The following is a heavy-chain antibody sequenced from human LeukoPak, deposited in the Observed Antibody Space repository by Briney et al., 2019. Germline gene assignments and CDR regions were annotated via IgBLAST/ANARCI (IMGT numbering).Heavy chain of an antibody. CDR1: GYTFTDYY. D-gene: IGHD3-16*02. J-gene: IGHJ6*03. Sequence: ASVKVSCKTSGYTFTDYYIHWVRQAPGQGLEWMGWINPDSGYTNYAQKFQGRVAMTRDTSINTAYMELSRLTSDDTAVYYCATDPRTTVFGTFRYYYMDVWGEGTTVAVSS. CDR3: ATDPRTTVFGTFRYYYMDV. V-gene: IGHV1-2*02. CDR2: INPDSGYT.